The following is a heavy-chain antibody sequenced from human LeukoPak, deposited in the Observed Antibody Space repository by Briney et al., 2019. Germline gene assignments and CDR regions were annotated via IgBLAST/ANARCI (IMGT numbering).Heavy chain of an antibody. J-gene: IGHJ4*02. CDR3: AKGDYDILTGDYPSFDY. D-gene: IGHD3-9*01. V-gene: IGHV3-30*02. Sequence: GGSLRLSCAASGFTFSSYGMHWVRQAPGKGLEWVAFIRYDGSNKYYADSVKGRFTISRDNSMNTLYLQMNSLRAEDTALYYCAKGDYDILTGDYPSFDYWGQGTLVTVSS. CDR2: IRYDGSNK. CDR1: GFTFSSYG.